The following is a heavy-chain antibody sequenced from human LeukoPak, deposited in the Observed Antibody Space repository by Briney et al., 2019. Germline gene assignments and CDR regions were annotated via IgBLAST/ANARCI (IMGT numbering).Heavy chain of an antibody. V-gene: IGHV4-59*12. J-gene: IGHJ5*02. CDR2: IYYSGST. CDR1: GGSISSYY. CDR3: ARATTVVRGLFDP. D-gene: IGHD4-23*01. Sequence: SETLSLTCTVSGGSISSYYWSWIRQPPGKGLEWIGYIYYSGSTNYNPSLKSRVTISVDTSKNQFSLKLSSVTAADTAVYYCARATTVVRGLFDPWGQGTLVTVSS.